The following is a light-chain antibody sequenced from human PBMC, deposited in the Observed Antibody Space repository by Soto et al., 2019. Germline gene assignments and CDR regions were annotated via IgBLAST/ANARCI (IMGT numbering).Light chain of an antibody. CDR3: QRRTNWPPYT. J-gene: IGKJ2*01. CDR2: DAS. Sequence: EIVLTQSPATLSLSPGERATLSCRASQSLSISLAWYQQKPVQAPRLLIYDASNRATGIPARFSGSGSGTYFTLTISSLEPDDFAVYYCQRRTNWPPYTFGQGTKLEVK. CDR1: QSLSIS. V-gene: IGKV3-11*01.